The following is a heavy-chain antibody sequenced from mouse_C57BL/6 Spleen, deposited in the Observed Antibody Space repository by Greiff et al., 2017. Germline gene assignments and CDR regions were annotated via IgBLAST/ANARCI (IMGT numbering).Heavy chain of an antibody. CDR2: ISYSGST. Sequence: VQLQQSGPGMVKPSQSLSLTCTVTGYSITSGYDWHWIRHFPGNKLEWMGYISYSGSTNYNPSLKSRISITHDTSKNHFFLKLNSVTTEDTATYYCARGGYYPYWYFDVWGTGTTVTVSS. CDR3: ARGGYYPYWYFDV. D-gene: IGHD2-3*01. J-gene: IGHJ1*03. CDR1: GYSITSGYD. V-gene: IGHV3-1*01.